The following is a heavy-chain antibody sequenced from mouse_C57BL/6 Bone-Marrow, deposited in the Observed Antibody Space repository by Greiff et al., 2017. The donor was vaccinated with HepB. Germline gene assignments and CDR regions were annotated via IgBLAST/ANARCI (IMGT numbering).Heavy chain of an antibody. V-gene: IGHV5-12*01. D-gene: IGHD2-4*01. CDR2: ISNGGGST. J-gene: IGHJ1*03. Sequence: EVHLVESGGGLVQPGGSLKLSCAASGFTFSDYYMYWVRQTPEKRLEWVAYISNGGGSTYYPDTVKGRFTISRDNAKNTLYLQMSRLKSEDTAMYYCARYDYDGYFDVWGTGTTVTVSS. CDR3: ARYDYDGYFDV. CDR1: GFTFSDYY.